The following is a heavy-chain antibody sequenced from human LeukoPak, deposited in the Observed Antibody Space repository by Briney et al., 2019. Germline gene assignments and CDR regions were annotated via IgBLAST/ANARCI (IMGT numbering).Heavy chain of an antibody. CDR1: GGSISSGGYY. D-gene: IGHD6-19*01. CDR2: IYYSGST. Sequence: SETLSLTCTVSGGSISSGGYYWSWIRQPPGKGLEWIGSIYYSGSTYYNPSLKSRVTISVDTSKNQFSLKLSSVTAADTAVYYCARGGYSSGWSFDYWGQGTLVTVSS. V-gene: IGHV4-39*01. CDR3: ARGGYSSGWSFDY. J-gene: IGHJ4*02.